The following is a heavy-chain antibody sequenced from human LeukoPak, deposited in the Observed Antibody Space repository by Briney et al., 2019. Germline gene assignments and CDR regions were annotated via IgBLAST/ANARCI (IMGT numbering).Heavy chain of an antibody. D-gene: IGHD3-10*01. J-gene: IGHJ6*03. Sequence: ASVKVSCKASGYTFTGYYMHWVRQAPGQGLEWMGWINPNSGGTNYAQKFQGRVTMTRDTSISTAYMELSRLRSDDTAVYYCARDGYGSGSYSYYYYYYYMDVWGKGTTVTISS. CDR3: ARDGYGSGSYSYYYYYYYMDV. V-gene: IGHV1-2*02. CDR2: INPNSGGT. CDR1: GYTFTGYY.